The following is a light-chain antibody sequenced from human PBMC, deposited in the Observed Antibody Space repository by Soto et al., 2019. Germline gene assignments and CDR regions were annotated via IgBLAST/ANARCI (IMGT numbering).Light chain of an antibody. V-gene: IGKV3-15*01. Sequence: EIVMTQSPATLSVSPGERATLSCRASQSVSSDLAWYHQKPGQAPRLLIYGASTRATGIPARFSGSGSGTDFSLTISRLEPEDFAVYYCQHYDNSLLTFGGGTKV. CDR2: GAS. CDR1: QSVSSD. J-gene: IGKJ4*01. CDR3: QHYDNSLLT.